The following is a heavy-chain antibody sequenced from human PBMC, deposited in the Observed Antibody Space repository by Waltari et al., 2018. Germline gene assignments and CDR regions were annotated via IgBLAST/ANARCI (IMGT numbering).Heavy chain of an antibody. CDR2: IYHSGST. D-gene: IGHD3-3*01. V-gene: IGHV4-38-2*01. Sequence: QVQLQESGPGLVKPSEPLSLTCAVSGYSISSGYYWGWIRQPPGKGLEWIGSIYHSGSTYYNPSLKSRVTISVDTSKNQFSLKLSSVTAADTAVYYCVRGGIFGVVNVWGQGTTVTVSS. J-gene: IGHJ6*02. CDR3: VRGGIFGVVNV. CDR1: GYSISSGYY.